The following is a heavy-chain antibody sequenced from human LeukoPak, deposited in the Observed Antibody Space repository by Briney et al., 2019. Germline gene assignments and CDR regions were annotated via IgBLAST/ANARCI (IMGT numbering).Heavy chain of an antibody. J-gene: IGHJ4*02. CDR1: GFTFSSYG. V-gene: IGHV3-30*19. Sequence: PGRSLRLSCAASGFTFSSYGMPWVRQTPGKGLEWVAILSSDGVNKRYADSVQGRFTISRDNFKNTFYLQMNSLTAEDTAIYYCARDPGTIFDVLNYHFDYWGQGTLVTVSS. CDR2: LSSDGVNK. D-gene: IGHD3-3*01. CDR3: ARDPGTIFDVLNYHFDY.